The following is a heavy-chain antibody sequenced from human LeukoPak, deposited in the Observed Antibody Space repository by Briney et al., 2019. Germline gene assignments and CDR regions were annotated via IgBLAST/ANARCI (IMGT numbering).Heavy chain of an antibody. CDR1: GFTFSNYW. D-gene: IGHD2-2*01. CDR3: ARVGDQHAFDI. J-gene: IGHJ3*02. V-gene: IGHV3-53*01. CDR2: IYSGGGI. Sequence: GGSLTLSCAASGFTFSNYWMHWVRQAPGKGLEWVSLIYSGGGIYYADSVQGRFTISRDSSKNTLFLQISSLRAEDTAVYYCARVGDQHAFDIWGQGTMVTVSS.